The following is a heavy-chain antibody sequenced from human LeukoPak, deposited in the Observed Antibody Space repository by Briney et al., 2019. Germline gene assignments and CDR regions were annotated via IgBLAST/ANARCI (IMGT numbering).Heavy chain of an antibody. V-gene: IGHV1-24*01. J-gene: IGHJ4*02. D-gene: IGHD1-26*01. CDR3: ATMWDPRTVFDY. CDR2: FDPEDGET. Sequence: ASVKVSCKVSGYTLTELSMHWVRQAPGKGLEWMEGFDPEDGETIYAQKFQGRVTMTEDTSTDTAYMELSSLRSEDTAVYYCATMWDPRTVFDYWGQGTLVTVSS. CDR1: GYTLTELS.